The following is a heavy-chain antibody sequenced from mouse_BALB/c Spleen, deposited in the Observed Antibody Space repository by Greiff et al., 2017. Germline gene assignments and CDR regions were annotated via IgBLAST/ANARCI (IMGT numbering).Heavy chain of an antibody. CDR3: AREGGWLLLDY. V-gene: IGHV3-2*02. D-gene: IGHD2-3*01. CDR2: ISYSGST. CDR1: GYSITSDYA. Sequence: EVKVEESGPGLVKPSQSLSLTCTVTGYSITSDYAWNWIRQFPGNKLEWMGYISYSGSTSYNPSLKSRISITRDTSKNQFFLQLNSVTTEDTATYYCAREGGWLLLDYWGQGTTLTVSS. J-gene: IGHJ2*01.